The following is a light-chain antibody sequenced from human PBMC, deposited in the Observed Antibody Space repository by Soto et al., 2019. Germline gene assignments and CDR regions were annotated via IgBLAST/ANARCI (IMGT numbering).Light chain of an antibody. Sequence: EIVLTQSPGTLSLSPGERATLSCRASQSVSSSYLAWYQQKPGQAPRLLIYGASSRATGISDRFSGSGSGTDFTLTISRLEPEDFAVYYCQQYGSSPLTFGGGTKVDIK. CDR1: QSVSSSY. J-gene: IGKJ4*01. CDR2: GAS. CDR3: QQYGSSPLT. V-gene: IGKV3-20*01.